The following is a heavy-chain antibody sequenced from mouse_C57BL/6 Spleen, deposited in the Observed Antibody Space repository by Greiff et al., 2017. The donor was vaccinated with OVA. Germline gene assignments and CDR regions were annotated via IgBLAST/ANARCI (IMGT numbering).Heavy chain of an antibody. Sequence: EVQLVESGGGLVQPGGSMKLSCVASGFTFSNYWMNWVRQSPEKGLEWVAQIRLKSDNHATHYAESVKGRFTISRDDSKSSVYLQMNNLRAEDTGIYYCTGGSNLYFDYWGQGTTLTVSS. J-gene: IGHJ2*01. CDR1: GFTFSNYW. CDR3: TGGSNLYFDY. D-gene: IGHD2-5*01. V-gene: IGHV6-3*01. CDR2: IRLKSDNHAT.